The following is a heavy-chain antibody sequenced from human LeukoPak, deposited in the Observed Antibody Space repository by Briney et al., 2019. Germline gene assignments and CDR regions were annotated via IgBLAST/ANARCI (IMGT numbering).Heavy chain of an antibody. J-gene: IGHJ3*02. CDR3: ANHPAFDI. CDR2: INSDGTGT. Sequence: QPGGSLRLSCAASGFTFSSYWMHWVRQAPGKGPVWVSRINSDGTGTMYADSVKGRFTISRDNAKNTLYLQMNSLRAEDTAVYYCANHPAFDIWGQGTMVTVSS. V-gene: IGHV3-74*03. CDR1: GFTFSSYW.